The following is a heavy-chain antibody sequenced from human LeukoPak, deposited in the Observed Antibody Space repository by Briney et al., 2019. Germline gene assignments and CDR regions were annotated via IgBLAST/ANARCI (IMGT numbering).Heavy chain of an antibody. J-gene: IGHJ4*02. V-gene: IGHV1-69*06. CDR1: GGTFSSYA. D-gene: IGHD3-9*01. CDR3: ARTPEYYDILNGGYYYFDY. CDR2: IIPVFGTA. Sequence: ASVKVSCKASGGTFSSYAISWVRQAPGQGLEWMGGIIPVFGTANYAQKFQGRVTITADKSTSTAYMELSSLRSEDTAVYYCARTPEYYDILNGGYYYFDYWGQGTLVTVSS.